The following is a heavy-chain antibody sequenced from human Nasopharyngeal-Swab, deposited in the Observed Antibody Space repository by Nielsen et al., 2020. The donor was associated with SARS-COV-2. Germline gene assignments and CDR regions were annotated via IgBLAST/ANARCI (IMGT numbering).Heavy chain of an antibody. J-gene: IGHJ6*03. Sequence: SVKVSCKASGYTFTSYAMHWVRQAPGQRLEWMGWVNAGNGNTKYSQKFQGRVTITRDTSASTAYMELSSLRSEDTAVYYCARICFFFGVVIRTIYYYYYYMDVWGKGTTVTVSS. V-gene: IGHV1-3*01. CDR3: ARICFFFGVVIRTIYYYYYYMDV. CDR1: GYTFTSYA. D-gene: IGHD3-3*01. CDR2: VNAGNGNT.